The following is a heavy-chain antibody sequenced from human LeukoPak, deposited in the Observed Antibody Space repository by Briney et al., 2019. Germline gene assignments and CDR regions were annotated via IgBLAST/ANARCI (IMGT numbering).Heavy chain of an antibody. CDR3: ATQGTTLYGMDV. Sequence: GGSLRLSCAASGFTFSDYYMSWIRRAPGKGLEWVSYISSSGSTTYYADSVKGRFTISRDNAKNSLYLQMSSLRAEDTAVYYCATQGTTLYGMDVWGQGTTVTVSS. J-gene: IGHJ6*02. V-gene: IGHV3-11*01. CDR2: ISSSGSTT. CDR1: GFTFSDYY. D-gene: IGHD1-1*01.